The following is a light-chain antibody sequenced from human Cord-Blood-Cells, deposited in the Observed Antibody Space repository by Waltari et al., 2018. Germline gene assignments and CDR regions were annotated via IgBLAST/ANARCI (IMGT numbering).Light chain of an antibody. V-gene: IGKV3-20*01. CDR1: QSVSSSY. J-gene: IGKJ1*01. CDR3: QQYGSSPWT. Sequence: EIVLTQSPGTLSSSPGERATLPCRASQSVSSSYLAWYQQNPGQAPRLLIYGASSRATGIPDRFSGSGSGTDFTLTISRLEPEDFAVYYCQQYGSSPWTFGQGTKVEIK. CDR2: GAS.